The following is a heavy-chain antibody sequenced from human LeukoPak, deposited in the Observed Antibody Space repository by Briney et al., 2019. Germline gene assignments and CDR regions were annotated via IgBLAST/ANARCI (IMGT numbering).Heavy chain of an antibody. D-gene: IGHD5-18*01. V-gene: IGHV1-2*02. Sequence: ASVKVSCKASGGTFSSYAISWVRQAPGQGLEWMGWINPNSGGTNYAQKFQGRVTMTRDTSISTAYMELSRLRSDDTAVYYCARGIQRAGGFRFDPWGQGTLVTVSS. CDR2: INPNSGGT. CDR1: GGTFSSYA. J-gene: IGHJ5*02. CDR3: ARGIQRAGGFRFDP.